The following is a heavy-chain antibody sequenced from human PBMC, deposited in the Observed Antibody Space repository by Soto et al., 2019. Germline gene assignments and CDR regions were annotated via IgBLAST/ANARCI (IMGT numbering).Heavy chain of an antibody. CDR2: IYYSGST. D-gene: IGHD3-16*01. CDR1: GGSVSSGSYY. Sequence: QVQLQESGPGLVKPSETLSLTCTVSGGSVSSGSYYWSWIRQPPGKGLEWIGYIYYSGSTNYNPSLKSRVTISVDTSKNQFSLKLSSVTAADTAVYYCARDYVAAGGFDYWGQGNLVTVSS. CDR3: ARDYVAAGGFDY. J-gene: IGHJ4*02. V-gene: IGHV4-61*01.